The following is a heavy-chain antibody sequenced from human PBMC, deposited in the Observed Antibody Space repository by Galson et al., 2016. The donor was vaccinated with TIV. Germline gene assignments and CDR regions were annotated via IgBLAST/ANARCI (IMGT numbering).Heavy chain of an antibody. CDR2: INHSGST. V-gene: IGHV4-34*01. Sequence: SETLSLTCAVYGGSVSGYYWSWIRQSPGKGLEWIGEINHSGSTNYNSSLKSRVSISGDTSKNHFSLKLSSVTAADTAVYYCARDKYCSSTTCSTHYCGGGSCSGWFDPWGQGTLVTVSS. CDR3: ARDKYCSSTTCSTHYCGGGSCSGWFDP. J-gene: IGHJ5*02. CDR1: GGSVSGYY. D-gene: IGHD2-2*02.